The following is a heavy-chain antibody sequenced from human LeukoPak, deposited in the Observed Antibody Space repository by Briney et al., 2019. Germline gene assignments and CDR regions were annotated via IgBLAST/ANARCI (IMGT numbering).Heavy chain of an antibody. CDR3: ARDAFWSGYYMAY. D-gene: IGHD3-3*01. Sequence: GGSLRLSCVASGFIFSSYNMNWVRQAPGKGLEWISYISSSSTIYYADSVKGRFTMSRDNAKNSLYLQMNSLRVEDTAVYYCARDAFWSGYYMAYWGQGTLVTVSS. V-gene: IGHV3-48*01. J-gene: IGHJ4*02. CDR1: GFIFSSYN. CDR2: ISSSSTI.